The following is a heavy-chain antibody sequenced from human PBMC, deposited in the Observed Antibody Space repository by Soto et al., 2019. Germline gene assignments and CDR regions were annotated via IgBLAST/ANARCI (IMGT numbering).Heavy chain of an antibody. Sequence: PGGSLRLSCAASGFSFTHFALHWVRRAPGKGLEWVALISNDGSEKYYTDSVKGRITISRDNSKNTLYLQMNSLRAEDTAVYFCTRDRDEILTGYHDYWGQGTLVTVSS. V-gene: IGHV3-30-3*01. CDR1: GFSFTHFA. J-gene: IGHJ4*02. D-gene: IGHD3-9*01. CDR3: TRDRDEILTGYHDY. CDR2: ISNDGSEK.